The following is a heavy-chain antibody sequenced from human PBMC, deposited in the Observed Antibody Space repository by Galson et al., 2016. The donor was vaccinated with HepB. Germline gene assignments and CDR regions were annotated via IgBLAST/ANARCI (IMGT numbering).Heavy chain of an antibody. CDR2: IKPDGREK. V-gene: IGHV3-7*01. CDR1: GFTFSTSW. Sequence: SLRLSCAASGFTFSTSWMSWVRQAPGKGLEWVANIKPDGREKYYVDSVKGRFTISRDNAKNSLFLQMNSLRADDTAVYYCARDPMRFAFDLWGQGTMVTVSS. J-gene: IGHJ3*01. CDR3: ARDPMRFAFDL.